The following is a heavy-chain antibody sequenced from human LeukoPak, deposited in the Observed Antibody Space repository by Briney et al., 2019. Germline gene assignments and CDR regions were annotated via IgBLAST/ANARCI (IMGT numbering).Heavy chain of an antibody. D-gene: IGHD1-26*01. V-gene: IGHV4-31*03. Sequence: SETLSLTCSVSGGSISGYYWSWIRQHPGKGLEWIGYIYYSGSTYYNPSLKSRVTISVDTSKNQFSLKLSSVTAADTAVYYCARDGGMGSGSYEYAFDIWGQGTMVTVSS. CDR1: GGSISGYY. CDR3: ARDGGMGSGSYEYAFDI. J-gene: IGHJ3*02. CDR2: IYYSGST.